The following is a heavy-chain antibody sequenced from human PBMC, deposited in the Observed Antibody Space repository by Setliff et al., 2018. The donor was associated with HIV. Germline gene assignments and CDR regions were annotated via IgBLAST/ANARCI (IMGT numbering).Heavy chain of an antibody. CDR1: GGTSSAHA. CDR2: IISILDIT. J-gene: IGHJ3*02. V-gene: IGHV1-69*10. D-gene: IGHD3-10*01. Sequence: SVKVSCKASGGTSSAHAINWVRQAPGQGLEWMGQIISILDITSYAQKLQGRVSITADESTSTFYMELSDLTSADTAVYYCTGPRGDEAFDIWGQGTKVT. CDR3: TGPRGDEAFDI.